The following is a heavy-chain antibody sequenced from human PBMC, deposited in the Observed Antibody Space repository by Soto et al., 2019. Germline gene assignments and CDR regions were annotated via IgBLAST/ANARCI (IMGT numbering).Heavy chain of an antibody. Sequence: SVKVSCKASGGTFSSYAISWVRQAPGQGLEWMGGIIPIFGTANYAQKFQGRVTITADESTSTAYMELSSLRSEDTAVYYCARRVPPVEWFDPWGQGTLVTVS. CDR2: IIPIFGTA. V-gene: IGHV1-69*13. J-gene: IGHJ5*02. CDR3: ARRVPPVEWFDP. CDR1: GGTFSSYA. D-gene: IGHD1-1*01.